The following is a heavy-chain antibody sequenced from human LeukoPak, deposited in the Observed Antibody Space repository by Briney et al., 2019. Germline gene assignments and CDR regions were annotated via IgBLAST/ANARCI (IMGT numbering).Heavy chain of an antibody. CDR2: IKQDGSEK. J-gene: IGHJ5*02. D-gene: IGHD6-19*01. CDR3: ARDPDSGWSTNWFDP. V-gene: IGHV3-7*01. CDR1: GFTFSSYW. Sequence: GGSLRLSCAASGFTFSSYWMSWVRQAPGKGLEWVANIKQDGSEKYYVDSVKDRFTISRDNAKNSLYLQMNSLRAEDTAEYYCARDPDSGWSTNWFDPWGQGTLVTVSS.